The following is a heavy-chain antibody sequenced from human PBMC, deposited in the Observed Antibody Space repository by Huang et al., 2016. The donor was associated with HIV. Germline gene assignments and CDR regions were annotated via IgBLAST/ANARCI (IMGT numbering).Heavy chain of an antibody. CDR3: ASASGLLFENKLDS. J-gene: IGHJ4*02. CDR1: GSRFSDYS. CDR2: ISSGGGTK. V-gene: IGHV3-48*02. Sequence: EVQLVQSGGGLVKPGGSLNLSCDGSGSRFSDYSMNWVRQAPGKGLEWISYISSGGGTKYYADSMKGRLIISRDNAKKSLYLQMSSLTDEDTAIYYCASASGLLFENKLDSWGQGALVTVSS. D-gene: IGHD2-21*02.